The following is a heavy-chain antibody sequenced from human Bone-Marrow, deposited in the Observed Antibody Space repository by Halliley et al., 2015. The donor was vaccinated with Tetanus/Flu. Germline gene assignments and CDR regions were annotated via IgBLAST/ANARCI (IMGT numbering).Heavy chain of an antibody. V-gene: IGHV3-74*01. J-gene: IGHJ3*02. CDR1: GFTFSSHW. CDR2: IKSDGSST. D-gene: IGHD3-16*02. CDR3: ARVSSLWAFDI. Sequence: SLRLSCAASGFTFSSHWMHWVRQGPGKGLVWVSRIKSDGSSTTYADSVKGRFTISRDNAKNTLYLQMNSLRAEDTAVYYCARVSSLWAFDIWGQGTVVTVSS.